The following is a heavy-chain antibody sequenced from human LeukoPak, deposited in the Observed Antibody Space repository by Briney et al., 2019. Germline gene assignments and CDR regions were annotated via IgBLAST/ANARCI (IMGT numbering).Heavy chain of an antibody. V-gene: IGHV4-34*01. CDR3: ATWFGEFLYPYYFDY. CDR2: INDTGST. CDR1: GGSITSYY. Sequence: PSETLSLTCSVSGGSITSYYWSWIRQPAGKGLEWIGEINDTGSTNYNPSLKSRVTISVDTSKNQFSLKLIPVTAADTAVYYCATWFGEFLYPYYFDYWGQGTLVTVSS. D-gene: IGHD3-10*01. J-gene: IGHJ4*02.